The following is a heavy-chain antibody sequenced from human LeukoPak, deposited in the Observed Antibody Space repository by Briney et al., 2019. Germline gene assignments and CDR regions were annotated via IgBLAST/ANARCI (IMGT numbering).Heavy chain of an antibody. Sequence: GGSLRLSCAASGFTFNSYGMHWVRQAPGKGLDWVAFIRYDGINKYYADSVKGRFTISRDNSKNTLYLQMNSLRPEDAAVYYCAKDGDSSGYYSSYHNYMDVWAKGPRSPSP. D-gene: IGHD3-22*01. CDR2: IRYDGINK. V-gene: IGHV3-30*02. CDR1: GFTFNSYG. CDR3: AKDGDSSGYYSSYHNYMDV. J-gene: IGHJ6*03.